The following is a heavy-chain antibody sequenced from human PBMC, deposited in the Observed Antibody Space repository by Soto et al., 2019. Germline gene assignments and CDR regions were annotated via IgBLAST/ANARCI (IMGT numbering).Heavy chain of an antibody. D-gene: IGHD3-9*01. V-gene: IGHV4-34*01. J-gene: IGHJ6*02. CDR1: GGSFSGYY. CDR3: ARAPLTYYDILTGYYHYYYGMDV. Sequence: PSETLSLTCAVYGGSFSGYYWSWIRQPPGKGLEWIGEINHSGSTNYNPSLKSRVTISVDTSKNQFSLKLSSVTAADTAVYYCARAPLTYYDILTGYYHYYYGMDVWGQGTKVTVSS. CDR2: INHSGST.